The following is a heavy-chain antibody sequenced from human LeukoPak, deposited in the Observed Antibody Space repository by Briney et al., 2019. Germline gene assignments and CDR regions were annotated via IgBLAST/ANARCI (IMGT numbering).Heavy chain of an antibody. CDR1: GFTFSSYW. D-gene: IGHD3-22*01. V-gene: IGHV3-74*03. CDR2: INTDGSST. CDR3: AKDPYDSSGYYPPASSSFDY. J-gene: IGHJ4*02. Sequence: GGSLRLSCAASGFTFSSYWMHWVRQAPGKGLVWVSRINTDGSSTTYADSVKGRFTISRDNAKNTLYLQMISLRAEDTAVYYCAKDPYDSSGYYPPASSSFDYWGQGTLVTVSS.